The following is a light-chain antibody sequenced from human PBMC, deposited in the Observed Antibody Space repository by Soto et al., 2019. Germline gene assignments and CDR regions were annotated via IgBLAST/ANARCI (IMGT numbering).Light chain of an antibody. J-gene: IGKJ1*01. CDR3: QQYNYWPPWT. CDR1: QSASNN. Sequence: ILMTQSPATLSVSPGERATLSCRASQSASNNLAWYQQKPGQAPRLLIYDASTRATGIPARFSGSGSGTEFTLTISGLQSEDFAVYYCQQYNYWPPWTFGQGIKVEIK. V-gene: IGKV3-15*01. CDR2: DAS.